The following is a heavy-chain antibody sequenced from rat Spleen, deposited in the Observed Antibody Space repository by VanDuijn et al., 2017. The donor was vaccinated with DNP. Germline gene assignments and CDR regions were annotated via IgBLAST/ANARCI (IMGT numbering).Heavy chain of an antibody. V-gene: IGHV5-25*01. J-gene: IGHJ1*01. CDR1: GFTFSNYY. CDR3: ARQYFDF. Sequence: EVQLVKSGGGLVQPGRSLKLSCAASGFTFSNYYMAWVRQAPKKGLEWVATISTSGSRTYYPDSVKGRFTISRDNAKSSLYLQMNSLKSEDTATYYCARQYFDFWGPGTMVTVSS. CDR2: ISTSGSRT.